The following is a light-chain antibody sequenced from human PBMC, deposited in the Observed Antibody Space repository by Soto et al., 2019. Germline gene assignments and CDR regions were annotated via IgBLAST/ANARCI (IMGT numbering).Light chain of an antibody. CDR1: QSVGSN. CDR3: QQHNQWPIT. CDR2: DAS. V-gene: IGKV3-15*01. Sequence: EIVLTQSPATLSLSPGERAIFSCRASQSVGSNIAWYQQKPGQSPRLLVYDASTRATAIPARFSGSGSGTEFTLTINSLQSEDSAVYYCQQHNQWPITFGQGTRLEIK. J-gene: IGKJ5*01.